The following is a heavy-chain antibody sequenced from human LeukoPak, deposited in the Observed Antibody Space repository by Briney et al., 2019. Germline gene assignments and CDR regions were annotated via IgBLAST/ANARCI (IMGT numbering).Heavy chain of an antibody. D-gene: IGHD3-3*01. CDR1: GFTFSSYA. J-gene: IGHJ4*02. CDR3: AKETRRFWSGYQYYFDY. Sequence: GSLRLSCAASGFTFSSYAMSWVRQAPGKGLEWVSAISGSGGSTYYADSVKGRFTISRDNSKNTLYLQMNSLRAEDTAVYYCAKETRRFWSGYQYYFDYWGQGTLVTVSS. CDR2: ISGSGGST. V-gene: IGHV3-23*01.